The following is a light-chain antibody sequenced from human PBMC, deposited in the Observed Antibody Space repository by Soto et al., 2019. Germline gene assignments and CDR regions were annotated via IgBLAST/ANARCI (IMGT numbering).Light chain of an antibody. Sequence: EIVMTQSPATLSVSPGERATLSCRASQSVSSNLAWYQQKPGQTPKLLIYGASNRATCIADRFSGSGSGTDFTLIISTLEPEDFALYYCQQYGSSPWTFGQGTKLEIK. J-gene: IGKJ1*01. CDR1: QSVSSN. CDR3: QQYGSSPWT. V-gene: IGKV3-20*01. CDR2: GAS.